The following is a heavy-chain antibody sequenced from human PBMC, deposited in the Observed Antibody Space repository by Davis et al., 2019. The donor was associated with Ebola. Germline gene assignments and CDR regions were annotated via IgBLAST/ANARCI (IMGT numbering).Heavy chain of an antibody. V-gene: IGHV3-30*18. D-gene: IGHD5-24*01. CDR3: AKDRGGHNYYMDV. Sequence: PGGSLRLSCAASGFTFSSYGMHWVRQAPGKGLEWVAVISYDGSNKYYADSVKGRFTISRDNSKNTLYLQMNSLRAEDTAVYYCAKDRGGHNYYMDVWGKGTTVTVSS. CDR2: ISYDGSNK. CDR1: GFTFSSYG. J-gene: IGHJ6*03.